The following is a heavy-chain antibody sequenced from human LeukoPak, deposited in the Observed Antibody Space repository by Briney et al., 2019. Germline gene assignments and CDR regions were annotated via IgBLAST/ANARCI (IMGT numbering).Heavy chain of an antibody. J-gene: IGHJ4*02. CDR3: ARGSGYDYALSYNY. CDR1: GYTFTGYY. D-gene: IGHD5-12*01. Sequence: ASVKVSCKASGYTFTGYYMHWVRQAPGQGLGWMGWINPNSGGTNYAQKFQGRVTMTRDTSISTAYMELSRLRSDDTAVYYCARGSGYDYALSYNYWGRGTLVTVSS. V-gene: IGHV1-2*02. CDR2: INPNSGGT.